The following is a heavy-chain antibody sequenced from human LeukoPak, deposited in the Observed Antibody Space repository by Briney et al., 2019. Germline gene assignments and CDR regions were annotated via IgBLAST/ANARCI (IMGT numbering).Heavy chain of an antibody. CDR1: GFTLSSYE. CDR2: ISASGGST. CDR3: ARSGSGSNFLDY. D-gene: IGHD3-10*01. J-gene: IGHJ4*02. V-gene: IGHV3-23*01. Sequence: GGSLRLSCIASGFTLSSYEMSWIRQAPGKGLEWVSGISASGGSTYYADSVKGRFTISRDDSKNTLYLQMNSLRDEDTAVYYCARSGSGSNFLDYWGQGTLVTVSS.